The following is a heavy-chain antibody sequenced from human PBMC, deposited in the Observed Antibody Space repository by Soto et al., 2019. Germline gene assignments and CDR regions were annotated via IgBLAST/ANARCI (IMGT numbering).Heavy chain of an antibody. Sequence: EVQLLESGGGLVQPGGSLRLSCAAPGFTFSNYAMNWVRQAPGKGLEWVSVISGSGGSTYYADSVKGRFTISRDNSKNTLYLQMNSLRGEVTAVYYCARRSSGWYFDYWGQGTMVIVSS. J-gene: IGHJ4*02. CDR2: ISGSGGST. CDR1: GFTFSNYA. CDR3: ARRSSGWYFDY. D-gene: IGHD6-19*01. V-gene: IGHV3-23*01.